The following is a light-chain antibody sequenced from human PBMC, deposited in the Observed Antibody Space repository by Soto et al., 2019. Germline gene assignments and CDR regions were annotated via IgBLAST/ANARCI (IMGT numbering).Light chain of an antibody. CDR3: QQYGSSPYT. CDR2: GAS. J-gene: IGKJ5*01. Sequence: EIVLTQSPVTLSLSPGERATLSCRASQSVGDNYLAWYQQKPGQAPRLLIYGASSRATGIPDRFTGSGSGTDFTLTISDLEPEDFAVYYCQQYGSSPYTFGQGTRLEIK. CDR1: QSVGDNY. V-gene: IGKV3-20*01.